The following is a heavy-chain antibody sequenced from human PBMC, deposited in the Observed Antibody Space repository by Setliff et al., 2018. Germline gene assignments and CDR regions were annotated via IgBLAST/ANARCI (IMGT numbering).Heavy chain of an antibody. J-gene: IGHJ4*02. Sequence: SLRLSCAASGFTFSTYWMSWVRQAPGKGLEWVANINQYGSEKYYVDSVKGRFTISRDNAKKSLDLQMNSLRVDDTAVYYCARPGRSNYWDSFDYWGQGPWSPSPQ. CDR3: ARPGRSNYWDSFDY. V-gene: IGHV3-7*01. CDR2: INQYGSEK. CDR1: GFTFSTYW. D-gene: IGHD3-10*01.